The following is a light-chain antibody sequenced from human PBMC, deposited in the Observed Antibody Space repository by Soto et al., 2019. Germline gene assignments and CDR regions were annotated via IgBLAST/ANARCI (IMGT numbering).Light chain of an antibody. CDR1: QSISSW. J-gene: IGKJ1*01. CDR2: DAS. V-gene: IGKV1-5*01. CDR3: QQYNTYPET. Sequence: DIQMTQSPSTLSASVGYRVTITCRASQSISSWLAWYQQKAGKAPKLLIYDASTLESGVPSRFSGSGSGTEFTLTITSLQPDDFATYYCQQYNTYPETFGQGTKVDIK.